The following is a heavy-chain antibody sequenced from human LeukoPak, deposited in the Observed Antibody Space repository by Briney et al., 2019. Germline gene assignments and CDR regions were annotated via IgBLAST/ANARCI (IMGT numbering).Heavy chain of an antibody. CDR1: GFTFDDYA. Sequence: GRSLRLSCAASGFTFDDYAMHWVRQAPGKGLEWVSGISWNSGSIGYADSVKGRFTISRDNSKNTLYLQMNSLRAEGTAVYYCARAPSPGAYSGSYGIYYFDYWGQGTLVTVSS. J-gene: IGHJ4*02. CDR2: ISWNSGSI. D-gene: IGHD1-26*01. V-gene: IGHV3-9*01. CDR3: ARAPSPGAYSGSYGIYYFDY.